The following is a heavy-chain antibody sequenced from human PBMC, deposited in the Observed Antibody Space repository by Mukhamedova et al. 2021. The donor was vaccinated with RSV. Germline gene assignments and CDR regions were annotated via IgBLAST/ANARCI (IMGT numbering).Heavy chain of an antibody. Sequence: SYEMNWVRQAPGQGLEWVSYISSSGSTIYYADSVKGRSTISRDNAKHSLYLQMNSLRAEDTAVYYCARDYYDSSGYYPPFDYWR. D-gene: IGHD3-22*01. CDR2: ISSSGSTI. CDR3: ARDYYDSSGYYPPFDY. J-gene: IGHJ4*01. CDR1: SYE. V-gene: IGHV3-48*03.